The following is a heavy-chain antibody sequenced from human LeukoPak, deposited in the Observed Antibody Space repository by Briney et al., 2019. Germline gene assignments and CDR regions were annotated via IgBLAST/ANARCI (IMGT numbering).Heavy chain of an antibody. D-gene: IGHD5-12*01. V-gene: IGHV3-23*01. J-gene: IGHJ4*02. CDR3: AKDQIYGKEGDY. CDR1: GFTFSSYA. Sequence: GGSLTLSCAASGFTFSSYAMSWVLQATGKGLEGVSAISGSGGSTYYADSVKGRFTISRDNSKNTLYLQMNSLRAEDTAVYYCAKDQIYGKEGDYWGQGTLVTVSS. CDR2: ISGSGGST.